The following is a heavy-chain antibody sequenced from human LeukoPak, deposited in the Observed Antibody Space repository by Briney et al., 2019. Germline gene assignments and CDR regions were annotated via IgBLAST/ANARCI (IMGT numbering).Heavy chain of an antibody. CDR1: GFTFISYA. CDR2: ISGSGGST. J-gene: IGHJ4*02. Sequence: GGSLRISCAASGFTFISYAMSWVRQAPGKGLEWVSAISGSGGSTYYADSVKGRFTISRDSSKSTLYLQMNSLRAADTAVYYCAKDYYGEYYFDYWGQGTLVTVSS. D-gene: IGHD2/OR15-2a*01. CDR3: AKDYYGEYYFDY. V-gene: IGHV3-23*01.